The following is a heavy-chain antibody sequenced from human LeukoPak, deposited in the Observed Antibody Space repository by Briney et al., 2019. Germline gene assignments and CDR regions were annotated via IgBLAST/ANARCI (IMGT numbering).Heavy chain of an antibody. D-gene: IGHD3-10*01. Sequence: ASVKVSCKASGYTFTSCDINWVRQATGQGLEWMGWMNPNSGNTGYAQKFQGRVTITRNTSISTAYMELSSLRSEDTAVYYCARGLLRVRGVIITLPFDYWGQGTLVTVSS. CDR1: GYTFTSCD. V-gene: IGHV1-8*03. CDR2: MNPNSGNT. CDR3: ARGLLRVRGVIITLPFDY. J-gene: IGHJ4*02.